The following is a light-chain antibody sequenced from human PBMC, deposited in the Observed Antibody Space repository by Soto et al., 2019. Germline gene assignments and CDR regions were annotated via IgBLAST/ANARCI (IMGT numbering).Light chain of an antibody. CDR3: QQSYSTPRT. Sequence: DIQMTQSPSSLSASVGDRVTIPCRSSQRISSYLNWYQQKPGKAPRLLIYAASSLQSGVPSRFSGSGSGTDFTLTISSLQPEDFATYYCQQSYSTPRTFGPGTKVDIK. V-gene: IGKV1-39*01. J-gene: IGKJ3*01. CDR1: QRISSY. CDR2: AAS.